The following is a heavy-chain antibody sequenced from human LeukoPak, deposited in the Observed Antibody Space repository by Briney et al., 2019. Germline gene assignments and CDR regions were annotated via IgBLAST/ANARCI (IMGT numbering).Heavy chain of an antibody. CDR3: AKDLYYYGSGNYIDY. CDR2: IKSITSGGTT. V-gene: IGHV3-15*01. D-gene: IGHD3-10*01. Sequence: PGGSLRLSCAASGFTFKNVWMNWVRQAPGKGLEWVGRIKSITSGGTTDYAAPAKGRFTISRDDSKTTLSLQMNSLRAEDTAVYYCAKDLYYYGSGNYIDYWGQGTLVTVSS. CDR1: GFTFKNVW. J-gene: IGHJ4*02.